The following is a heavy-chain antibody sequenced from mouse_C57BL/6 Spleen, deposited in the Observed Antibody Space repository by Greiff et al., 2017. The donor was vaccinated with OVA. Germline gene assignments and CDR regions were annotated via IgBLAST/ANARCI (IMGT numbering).Heavy chain of an antibody. Sequence: EVQLVESGGGLVKPGGSLKLSCAASGFTFSSYAMSWVRQTPETRLEWVATISDGGSYTYYPDNVKGRFTISRDNAKNNLYLQMSHLKSEDTAMYYCARGDYGSSYCDYWGQGTTLTVSS. CDR2: ISDGGSYT. J-gene: IGHJ2*01. CDR3: ARGDYGSSYCDY. CDR1: GFTFSSYA. D-gene: IGHD1-1*01. V-gene: IGHV5-4*01.